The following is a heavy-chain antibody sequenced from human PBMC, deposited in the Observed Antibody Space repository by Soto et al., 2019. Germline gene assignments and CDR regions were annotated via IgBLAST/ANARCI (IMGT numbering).Heavy chain of an antibody. CDR1: GFTFRSYD. CDR2: IGTAGDT. CDR3: ARVGGTGSSHAFDI. Sequence: PGGSLRLSCAASGFTFRSYDMHWVRQATGKGLEWVSAIGTAGDTYYPGSVKGRFTISRENAKNSLYLQMNSLRAGDTAVYYCARVGGTGSSHAFDIWGQGTMVTVSS. D-gene: IGHD3-10*01. J-gene: IGHJ3*02. V-gene: IGHV3-13*01.